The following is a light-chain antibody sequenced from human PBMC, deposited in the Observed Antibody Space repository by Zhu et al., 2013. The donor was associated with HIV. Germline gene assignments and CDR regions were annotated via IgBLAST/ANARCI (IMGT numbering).Light chain of an antibody. CDR1: QSLLHSNGYNY. Sequence: DVVMTQSPLSLPVTPGEPASISCRSSQSLLHSNGYNYLDWYLQRPGQSPQLLIYLGSNRASGVPDRFSGSGSGTDFTLEISRVEAEDVGIYYCMESLHTPRTFGGGTKVEIK. V-gene: IGKV2-28*01. J-gene: IGKJ4*01. CDR2: LGS. CDR3: MESLHTPRT.